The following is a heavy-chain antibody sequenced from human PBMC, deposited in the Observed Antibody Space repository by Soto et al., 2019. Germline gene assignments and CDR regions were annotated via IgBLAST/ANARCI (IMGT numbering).Heavy chain of an antibody. CDR1: GFTFSSYS. Sequence: GGSLRLSCAASGFTFSSYSMNWVRQAPGKGLEWVSSISSSSSYIYYADSVKGRFTISRDNAKNSLYLQMNSLRAEDTAVYYCARDPQGYCSSTSCYGYWGQGTLVTVSS. J-gene: IGHJ4*02. D-gene: IGHD2-2*01. V-gene: IGHV3-21*01. CDR2: ISSSSSYI. CDR3: ARDPQGYCSSTSCYGY.